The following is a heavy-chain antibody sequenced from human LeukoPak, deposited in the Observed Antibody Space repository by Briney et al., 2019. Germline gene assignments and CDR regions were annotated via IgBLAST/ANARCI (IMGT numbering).Heavy chain of an antibody. V-gene: IGHV3-73*01. CDR1: GFSFSGSA. CDR3: TVPASGGNWFDP. J-gene: IGHJ5*02. CDR2: IRGAGYSDAP. D-gene: IGHD2-2*01. Sequence: EGSLRLSCAASGFSFSGSAIHWVRQAPGKGLEWVGRIRGAGYSDAPAYVASVRGRFTISRDDSKSTAYLQMNSLKAEDTAVYYCTVPASGGNWFDPWGPGTLVTVSS.